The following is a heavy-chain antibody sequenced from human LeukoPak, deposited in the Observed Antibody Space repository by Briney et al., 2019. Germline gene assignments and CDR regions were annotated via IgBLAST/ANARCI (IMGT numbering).Heavy chain of an antibody. CDR1: GYTLTGYY. Sequence: VASVKVSCKASGYTLTGYYMHWVRQAPGQGLEWMGWINPNSGGTNYAQKFQGRVTMTRDTSITTAYMELSRLRSDDTAIYYCARDVGYSSAEYWGQGTLVTVSS. D-gene: IGHD6-19*01. V-gene: IGHV1-2*02. J-gene: IGHJ4*02. CDR3: ARDVGYSSAEY. CDR2: INPNSGGT.